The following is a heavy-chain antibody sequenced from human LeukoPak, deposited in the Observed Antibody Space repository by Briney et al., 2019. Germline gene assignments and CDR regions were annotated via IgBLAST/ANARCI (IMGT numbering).Heavy chain of an antibody. D-gene: IGHD6-19*01. V-gene: IGHV3-7*01. J-gene: IGHJ4*02. CDR1: GFTISSYW. CDR3: ARDGEQWLVDLFDY. Sequence: GESLKISCAASGFTISSYWMSWVRQAPGKGLEWVANIKQDGSEKYYVDSVKGRFTISRDNAKNSLYLQMNSLRAEDTAVYYCARDGEQWLVDLFDYWGQGTLVTVSS. CDR2: IKQDGSEK.